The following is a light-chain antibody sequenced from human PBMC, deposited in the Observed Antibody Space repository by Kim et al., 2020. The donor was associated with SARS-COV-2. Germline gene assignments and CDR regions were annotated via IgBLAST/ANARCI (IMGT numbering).Light chain of an antibody. CDR1: KLGNKY. J-gene: IGLJ2*01. V-gene: IGLV3-1*01. CDR2: QDS. Sequence: SYELTQPPSVSVSPGETATITCSGDKLGNKYVCWYQQEPGQSPVLVIYQDSRRPSGIPERFSASNSGNTATLTISGTQAMDEADYYCQAWDSSNVIFGGGTQLNV. CDR3: QAWDSSNVI.